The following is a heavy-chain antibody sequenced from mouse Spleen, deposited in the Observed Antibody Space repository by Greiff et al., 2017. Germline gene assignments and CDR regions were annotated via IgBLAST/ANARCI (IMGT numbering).Heavy chain of an antibody. V-gene: IGHV1-4*01. CDR2: INPSSGYT. D-gene: IGHD2-1*01. CDR1: GYTFTSYT. CDR3: ARKRNGNYNFDY. Sequence: LVESGAELARPGASVKMSCKASGYTFTSYTMHWVKQRPGQGLEWIGYINPSSGYTKYNQKFKDKATLTADKSSSTAYMQLSSLTSEDSAVYYCARKRNGNYNFDYWGQGTTLTVSS. J-gene: IGHJ2*01.